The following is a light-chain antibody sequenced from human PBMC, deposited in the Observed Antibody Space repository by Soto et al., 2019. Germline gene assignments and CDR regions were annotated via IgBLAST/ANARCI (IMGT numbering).Light chain of an antibody. J-gene: IGLJ1*01. CDR3: QSFDSSLSALYV. V-gene: IGLV1-40*01. CDR2: GNN. Sequence: QSVLTQPPSVSGAPGQRVTISCIGATSDVHWYQHLPGTAPKLLIYGNNNRPSGVPDRFSGSKSGTSASLAITGLQAEDEADSYCQSFDSSLSALYVFGTGTKLTVL. CDR1: GATSD.